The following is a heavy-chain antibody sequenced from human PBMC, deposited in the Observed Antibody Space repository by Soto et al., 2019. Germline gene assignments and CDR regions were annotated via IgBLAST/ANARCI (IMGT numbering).Heavy chain of an antibody. CDR1: GGSISSSSYY. V-gene: IGHV4-39*01. Sequence: QLQLQESGPGLVKPSETLSLTCTVSGGSISSSSYYWGWIRQPPGKGLEWIGSLYYSGSTYYNPTLKSRVTISADTSKNQFSLKLTSVTAADTAVYYCARQVTVRGDTQRHYFDYWGQGTLVTVSS. J-gene: IGHJ4*02. CDR2: LYYSGST. D-gene: IGHD3-10*01. CDR3: ARQVTVRGDTQRHYFDY.